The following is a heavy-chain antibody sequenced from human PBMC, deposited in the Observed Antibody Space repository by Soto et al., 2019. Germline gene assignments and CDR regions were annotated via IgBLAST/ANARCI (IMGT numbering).Heavy chain of an antibody. D-gene: IGHD3-3*01. Sequence: QVQLVQSGAEVKKPGASVKVSCRASGYTFTNYGFTWVRQAPGQGLEWMGWISAYNGNANYGQNFQGRVTMTTDTATSTAHMELRSLRYDDTAIYYCARGSRFDWFDPLGQGTLVTVSS. J-gene: IGHJ5*02. V-gene: IGHV1-18*04. CDR1: GYTFTNYG. CDR3: ARGSRFDWFDP. CDR2: ISAYNGNA.